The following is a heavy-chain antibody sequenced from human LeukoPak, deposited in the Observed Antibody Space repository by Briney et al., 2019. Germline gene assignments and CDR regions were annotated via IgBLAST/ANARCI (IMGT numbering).Heavy chain of an antibody. J-gene: IGHJ4*02. Sequence: ASVRVSSKASGYTFTGYYMHWVRQAPGQGLEWMGWINPNSGGTNYAQKFQGRVTMTRDTSISTAYMELSRLRSDDTAVYYCARAVIITFAAPSTDYFDYWGQGTLVTVSS. D-gene: IGHD3-16*01. CDR1: GYTFTGYY. CDR2: INPNSGGT. V-gene: IGHV1-2*02. CDR3: ARAVIITFAAPSTDYFDY.